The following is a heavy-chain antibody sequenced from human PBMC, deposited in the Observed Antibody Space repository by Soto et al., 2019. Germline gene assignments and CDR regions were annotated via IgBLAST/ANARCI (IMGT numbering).Heavy chain of an antibody. Sequence: QVQLVQSGAEVKKPGASVKVSCKASGYTFTSYDINWVRQATGQGREWMGWMNPNSGNTGYAQKFQGRVTMTRNTSISTAYMELSSLGSEDTAVYYCATVRYCSGGSCYSTAFDIWGQGTMVTVSS. V-gene: IGHV1-8*01. CDR1: GYTFTSYD. CDR2: MNPNSGNT. D-gene: IGHD2-15*01. J-gene: IGHJ3*02. CDR3: ATVRYCSGGSCYSTAFDI.